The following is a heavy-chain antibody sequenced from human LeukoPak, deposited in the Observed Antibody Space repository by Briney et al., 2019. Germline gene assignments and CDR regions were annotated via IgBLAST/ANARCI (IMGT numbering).Heavy chain of an antibody. CDR3: ARLVATTGLADWFDP. J-gene: IGHJ5*02. Sequence: PSETLSLTCAVYGGSFSGYYWSWIRQPPGKGLEWIGEINHSGGTNYNPSLKSRVSISVDTANNQFSLRLTSVSAADTAIYYCARLVATTGLADWFDPWGQGILVTVSS. D-gene: IGHD6-13*01. V-gene: IGHV4-34*01. CDR2: INHSGGT. CDR1: GGSFSGYY.